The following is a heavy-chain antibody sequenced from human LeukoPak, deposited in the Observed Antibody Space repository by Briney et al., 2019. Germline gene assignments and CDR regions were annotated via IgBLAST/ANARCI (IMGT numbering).Heavy chain of an antibody. CDR2: IITYNGNT. Sequence: ASVKVSCKASGYTFINYCISWVRQAPGQGLEWMGWIITYNGNTNNVQRLQGRLTLTADTSTSTAYMELRGLTSDDTAVYYCARGPMGGTTISHKSNYYYHMDVWGEGTTVTVSS. CDR1: GYTFINYC. J-gene: IGHJ6*03. D-gene: IGHD1-7*01. V-gene: IGHV1-18*01. CDR3: ARGPMGGTTISHKSNYYYHMDV.